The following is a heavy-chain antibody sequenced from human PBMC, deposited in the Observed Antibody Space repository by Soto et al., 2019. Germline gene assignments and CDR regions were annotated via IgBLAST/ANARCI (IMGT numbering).Heavy chain of an antibody. J-gene: IGHJ6*02. V-gene: IGHV4-30-2*01. CDR1: GGSINSGGYS. D-gene: IGHD2-15*01. Sequence: SETLSLTCAVSGGSINSGGYSWSCIRQPPGRGLEWIGYIYHSGSTYYNPSLKSRVTISVDRSKNQFSLKLSSVTAADTAVYSCARTPFTYYGLDVWGQGTTVTVSS. CDR2: IYHSGST. CDR3: ARTPFTYYGLDV.